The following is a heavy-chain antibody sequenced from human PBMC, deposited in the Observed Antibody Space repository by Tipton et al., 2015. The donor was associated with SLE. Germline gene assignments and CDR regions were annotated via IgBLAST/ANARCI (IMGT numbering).Heavy chain of an antibody. CDR1: GGSISSYY. CDR3: ESRSGFYYGLDV. D-gene: IGHD4-17*01. Sequence: LSLTCTVSGGSISSYYWSWIRQAPGKGLEWLSYISGTTSGSIIDYADSVKGRFTISRDDAANSLYLQMNSLRPEDTAVYYYESRSGFYYGLDVWGQGTTVTVSS. CDR2: ISGTTSGSII. J-gene: IGHJ6*02. V-gene: IGHV3-11*01.